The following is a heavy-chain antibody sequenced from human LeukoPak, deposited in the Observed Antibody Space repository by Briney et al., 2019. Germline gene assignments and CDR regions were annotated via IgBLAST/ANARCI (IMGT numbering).Heavy chain of an antibody. CDR2: INHSGST. Sequence: SETLSLTCSVYGGSVSGYYWRWIRQPPGKGLEWIGEINHSGSTNYNPSLKSRVIISVDTYKNQFSLKLTSVTAADTAVYYCASPPTGYSSCWYGFWGQGTLVTVSS. V-gene: IGHV4-34*01. CDR3: ASPPTGYSSCWYGF. CDR1: GGSVSGYY. D-gene: IGHD6-19*01. J-gene: IGHJ4*02.